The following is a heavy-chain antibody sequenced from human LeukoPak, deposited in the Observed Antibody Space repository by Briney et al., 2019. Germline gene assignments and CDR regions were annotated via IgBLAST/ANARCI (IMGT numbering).Heavy chain of an antibody. Sequence: PGGSLRLSCAASGFTFSSYAMHWVRQAPGKGLEWVAVISYDGSNKYYADSVKGRFTISRDNSKNTLYLQMNSLRAEDTAVYYCARESSDYQFAGVWGLGTLVTVSS. V-gene: IGHV3-30-3*01. CDR3: ARESSDYQFAGV. CDR1: GFTFSSYA. D-gene: IGHD4-11*01. J-gene: IGHJ4*02. CDR2: ISYDGSNK.